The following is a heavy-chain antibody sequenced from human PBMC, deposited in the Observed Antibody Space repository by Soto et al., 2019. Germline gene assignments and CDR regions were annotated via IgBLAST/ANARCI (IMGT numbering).Heavy chain of an antibody. J-gene: IGHJ4*02. CDR1: GFTFDDYA. D-gene: IGHD2-15*01. CDR2: ISWDGGTT. CDR3: AKDIRGYCSGGQDY. V-gene: IGHV3-9*01. Sequence: GGSLRLSCAASGFTFDDYAIHWVRQAPGKGLEWVSGISWDGGTTGYADLVKGRFTISRDNAKNSLNLQMDSLRAEDTALYFCAKDIRGYCSGGQDYWGQGTLVTVSS.